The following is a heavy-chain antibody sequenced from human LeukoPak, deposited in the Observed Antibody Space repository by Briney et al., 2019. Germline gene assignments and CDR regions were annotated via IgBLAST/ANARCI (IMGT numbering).Heavy chain of an antibody. Sequence: GGSLRLSCAASGFTFSISGMHWVRQAPGKGLQWLAVISYDGSNTYYADSVKGRFTISRDNSKNTLYLQMNSLRADDTAVYYCARSASSLYDTFDYWGQGTLVTVSS. D-gene: IGHD3-9*01. CDR1: GFTFSISG. CDR2: ISYDGSNT. J-gene: IGHJ4*02. CDR3: ARSASSLYDTFDY. V-gene: IGHV3-30*03.